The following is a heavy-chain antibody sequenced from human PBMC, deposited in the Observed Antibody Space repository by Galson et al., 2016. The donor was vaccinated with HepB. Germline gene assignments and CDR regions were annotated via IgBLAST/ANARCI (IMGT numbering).Heavy chain of an antibody. V-gene: IGHV4-31*03. CDR1: GDSMSSGGYY. CDR3: ARAPPWTIYWYYFDY. CDR2: IYDSGRA. J-gene: IGHJ4*02. D-gene: IGHD3/OR15-3a*01. Sequence: TLSLTCTVSGDSMSSGGYYWSWLRQHPGKGLEWIGYIYDSGRAYYSPSLRSRVTISIDTSNNQFSLKLSSVTATDTAVYYCARAPPWTIYWYYFDYWGQGTLVTASS.